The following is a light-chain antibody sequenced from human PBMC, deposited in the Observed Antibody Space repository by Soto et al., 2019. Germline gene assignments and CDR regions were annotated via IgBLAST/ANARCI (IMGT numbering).Light chain of an antibody. CDR1: QSLNSNGYKY. J-gene: IGKJ4*01. V-gene: IGKV2-28*01. Sequence: VMTQSPLSLPVIPGEPASSSCRSSQSLNSNGYKYLDWYLEKPGQSQQLLIYLCYNRASGVPDRLTGSGSGTDFTLRISRVEAEDVGVYYCMQALQTPLTFGGGTKVEIK. CDR3: MQALQTPLT. CDR2: LCY.